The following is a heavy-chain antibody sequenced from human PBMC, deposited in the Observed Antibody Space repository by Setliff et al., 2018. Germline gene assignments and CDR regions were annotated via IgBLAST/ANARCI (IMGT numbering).Heavy chain of an antibody. CDR3: ARGVAAAGPFDY. D-gene: IGHD6-13*01. Sequence: SETLSLTCTVSGGSISSYYWSWIRQPAGKGLEWIGHIYIGGSANYNPSLKSRVTMSIDTSKNQFSLKLNFVTAADMALYFCARGVAAAGPFDYWGQGTLVTVSS. V-gene: IGHV4-4*07. CDR1: GGSISSYY. CDR2: IYIGGSA. J-gene: IGHJ4*02.